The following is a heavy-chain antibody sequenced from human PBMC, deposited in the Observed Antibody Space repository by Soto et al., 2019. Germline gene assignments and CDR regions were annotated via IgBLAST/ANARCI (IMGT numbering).Heavy chain of an antibody. D-gene: IGHD6-6*01. Sequence: GNIKSNPSLESRVTMSVDTSKNQFSLRLASVTAADTAVYYCARRSTYHDAFDVWDPGTMVTVSA. CDR3: ARRSTYHDAFDV. V-gene: IGHV4-59*08. J-gene: IGHJ3*01. CDR2: GNI.